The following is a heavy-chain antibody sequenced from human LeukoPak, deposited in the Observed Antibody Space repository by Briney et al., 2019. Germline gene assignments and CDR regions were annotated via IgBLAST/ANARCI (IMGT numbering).Heavy chain of an antibody. CDR1: GGPISSYY. CDR3: ARDFSGSYGNFDY. Sequence: SETLSLTCTVSGGPISSYYWSWIRQPPGKGLEWIGYIYYSGSTNYNPSLKSRVTISVDTSKNQFSLKLSSVTAADTAVYYCARDFSGSYGNFDYWGQGTLVTVSS. J-gene: IGHJ4*02. CDR2: IYYSGST. V-gene: IGHV4-59*01. D-gene: IGHD1-26*01.